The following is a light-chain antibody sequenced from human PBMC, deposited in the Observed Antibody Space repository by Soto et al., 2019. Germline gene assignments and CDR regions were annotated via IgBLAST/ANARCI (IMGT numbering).Light chain of an antibody. J-gene: IGKJ1*01. V-gene: IGKV3-20*01. Sequence: EIVSTQSPGTLSLSPGERATLSCTASQSLSYNYVAWYQQKPGQAPRLLIFGASNRATGIPDRFSGSGFGTDFTLTISSLEPDNFAVYYCQQYFTSPRTFGPGTKVEIK. CDR1: QSLSYNY. CDR2: GAS. CDR3: QQYFTSPRT.